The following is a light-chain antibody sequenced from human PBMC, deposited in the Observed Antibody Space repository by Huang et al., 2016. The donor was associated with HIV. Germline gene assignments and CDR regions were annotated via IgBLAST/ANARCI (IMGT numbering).Light chain of an antibody. CDR2: ATS. CDR1: QDINTY. V-gene: IGKV1-8*01. J-gene: IGKJ1*01. CDR3: QQYYSFPLT. Sequence: AIRITQSPSSLSASTGDKVSITCRASQDINTYLAWYQQKPGKHPSLLIYATSTLQSGVPSRFSGNGSGTDFTLTITHLQSEDFATYYCQQYYSFPLTFGQGSQVEV.